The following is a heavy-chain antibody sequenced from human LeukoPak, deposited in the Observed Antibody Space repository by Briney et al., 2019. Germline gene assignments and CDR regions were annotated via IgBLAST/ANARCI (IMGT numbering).Heavy chain of an antibody. D-gene: IGHD3-3*01. J-gene: IGHJ4*02. CDR1: GFTFSSYW. CDR3: ARDRRYDFWSGYLRGFDY. Sequence: GGSLRLSCAASGFTFSSYWMSWVRQAPGKGLEWVANIKQDGSEKYYVDSVKGRFTISRDNAKNSPYLQMNSLRDEDTAVYYCARDRRYDFWSGYLRGFDYWGQGTLVTVSS. CDR2: IKQDGSEK. V-gene: IGHV3-7*01.